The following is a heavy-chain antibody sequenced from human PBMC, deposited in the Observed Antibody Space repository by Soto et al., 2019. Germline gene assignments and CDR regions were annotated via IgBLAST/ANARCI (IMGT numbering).Heavy chain of an antibody. D-gene: IGHD1-1*01. CDR1: GFTFRDDV. Sequence: LGGSLRRSFATSGFTFRDDVMHWVRQAPGKVLELVAVLWYHGSDKFYADSVKGRFTISRDNSQNTLYLQMPSLRADDTDVYYCARDQGGQSANCSHENWGQGTPDNVSS. CDR2: LWYHGSDK. J-gene: IGHJ1*01. V-gene: IGHV3-33*01. CDR3: ARDQGGQSANCSHEN.